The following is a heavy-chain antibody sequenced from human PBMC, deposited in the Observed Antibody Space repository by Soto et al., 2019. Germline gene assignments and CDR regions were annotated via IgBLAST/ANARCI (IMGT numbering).Heavy chain of an antibody. V-gene: IGHV4-59*01. CDR1: GCSISSYY. CDR3: ARSQGLWLHAFDI. J-gene: IGHJ3*02. CDR2: IYYSGST. Sequence: SETLSLTCTVSGCSISSYYWSWIRQPPGKGLEWIGYIYYSGSTNYNPSLKSRVTISVDTSKNQFSLKLSSVTAADTAVYYCARSQGLWLHAFDIWGQGTMVTVSS. D-gene: IGHD5-18*01.